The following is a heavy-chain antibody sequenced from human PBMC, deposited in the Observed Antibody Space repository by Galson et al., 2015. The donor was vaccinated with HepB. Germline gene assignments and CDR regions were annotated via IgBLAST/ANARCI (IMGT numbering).Heavy chain of an antibody. Sequence: CAISGDSVSSNSGAWNWIRQSPSRGLEWLGRTYYRSKWYSGYAVFVKSRITINPDTSKNQFSLQLKSVTPEDAGVYYCASGVTGRFDYWAREPWSPSPQ. D-gene: IGHD1-20*01. CDR3: ASGVTGRFDY. CDR2: TYYRSKWYS. CDR1: GDSVSSNSGA. J-gene: IGHJ4*02. V-gene: IGHV6-1*01.